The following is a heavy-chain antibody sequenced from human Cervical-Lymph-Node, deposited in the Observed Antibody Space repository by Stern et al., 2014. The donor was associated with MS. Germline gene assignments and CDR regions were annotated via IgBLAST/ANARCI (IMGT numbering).Heavy chain of an antibody. CDR1: GYTLTELS. V-gene: IGHV1-24*01. D-gene: IGHD1-26*01. J-gene: IGHJ4*02. CDR3: ATHSRGKWELLLVLDY. CDR2: FDPEDGET. Sequence: QVQLGQSGAEVKKPGASVKVSCKVSGYTLTELSMHWVRQAPGKGLEWMGGFDPEDGETIYAQKFQGRVTMTEDTSTDTAYMELSSLRSEDTAVYYCATHSRGKWELLLVLDYWGQGTLVTVSS.